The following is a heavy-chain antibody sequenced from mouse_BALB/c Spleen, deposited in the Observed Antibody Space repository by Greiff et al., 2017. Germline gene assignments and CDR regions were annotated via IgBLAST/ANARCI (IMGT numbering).Heavy chain of an antibody. J-gene: IGHJ3*01. CDR3: ARGDYDYDPFAY. V-gene: IGHV1-87*01. CDR1: GYTFTSYW. CDR2: IYPGDGDT. Sequence: QVQLQQSGAELARPGASVKLSCKASGYTFTSYWMQWVKQRPGQGLEWIGAIYPGDGDTRYTQKFKGKATLTADKSSSTAYMQLSSLASEDSAVYYCARGDYDYDPFAYWGQGTLVTVSA. D-gene: IGHD2-4*01.